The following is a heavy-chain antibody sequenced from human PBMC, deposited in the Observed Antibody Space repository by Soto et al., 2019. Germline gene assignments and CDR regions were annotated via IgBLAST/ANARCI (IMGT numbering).Heavy chain of an antibody. V-gene: IGHV3-64D*06. CDR2: ISSNGGST. CDR1: GFTFSSYA. CDR3: VKYYYGSGSYYTPTLFDY. D-gene: IGHD3-10*01. J-gene: IGHJ4*02. Sequence: AEGSLRLSCSASGFTFSSYAMHWVRQAPGKGLEYVSAISSNGGSTYYADSVKGRFTISRDNSKNTLYLQMSSLRAEDTAVYYCVKYYYGSGSYYTPTLFDYWGQGTLVTVSS.